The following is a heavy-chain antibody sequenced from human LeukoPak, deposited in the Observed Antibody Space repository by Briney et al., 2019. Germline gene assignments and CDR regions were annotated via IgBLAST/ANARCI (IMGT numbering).Heavy chain of an antibody. J-gene: IGHJ5*02. CDR1: GFTFSTYG. V-gene: IGHV3-30*02. CDR2: IRYDGSTK. CDR3: ARDLEGGFDP. Sequence: QTGGSLRLSCAASGFTFSTYGMHWVRQAPGKGLEWVAFIRYDGSTKYYADSVKGRFTISRDNAKNSLYLQMNSLRAEDTAVYYCARDLEGGFDPWGQGTLVTVSS.